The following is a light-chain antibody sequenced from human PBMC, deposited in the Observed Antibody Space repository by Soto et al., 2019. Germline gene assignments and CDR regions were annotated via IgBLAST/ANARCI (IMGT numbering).Light chain of an antibody. V-gene: IGKV1-27*01. CDR3: HKYNSAHLT. CDR1: QGIAPY. J-gene: IGKJ4*01. Sequence: DVHMTQSPSSLSAFVGDRVTITCRASQGIAPYLAWFQQKPGKVPKLLIYATSTLQSGVPSRFSGSGSGTDFTLTINSLQPEDVGTYYCHKYNSAHLTFGGGTKVESK. CDR2: ATS.